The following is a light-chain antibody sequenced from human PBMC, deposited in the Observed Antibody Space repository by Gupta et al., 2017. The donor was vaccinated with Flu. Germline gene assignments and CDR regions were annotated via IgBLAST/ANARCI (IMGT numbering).Light chain of an antibody. V-gene: IGKV3-11*01. CDR1: QSVGSY. CDR3: QYRSGEPT. J-gene: IGKJ2*01. Sequence: SPATLSLSPGERATLSCRASQSVGSYLEWYQHKPGQAPRLLIYDASNRANGIPDRFSGRGSGTEFTLTSSSREPEDFAVYYGQYRSGEPTFGQGTKLETK. CDR2: DAS.